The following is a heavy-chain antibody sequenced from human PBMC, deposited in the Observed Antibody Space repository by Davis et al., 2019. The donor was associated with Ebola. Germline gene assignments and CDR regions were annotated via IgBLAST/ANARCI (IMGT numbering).Heavy chain of an antibody. J-gene: IGHJ6*02. CDR1: GFTFSSYA. CDR2: ISYDGSNK. V-gene: IGHV3-30-3*01. D-gene: IGHD2-2*01. CDR3: ARDVVVVPAANSLLYCYYYGMDV. Sequence: GGSLRLSCAASGFTFSSYAMHWVRQAPGKGLEWVAVISYDGSNKYYADSVKGRFTISRDNSKNTLYLQMNSLRAEDTAVYYCARDVVVVPAANSLLYCYYYGMDVWGQGTTVTVSS.